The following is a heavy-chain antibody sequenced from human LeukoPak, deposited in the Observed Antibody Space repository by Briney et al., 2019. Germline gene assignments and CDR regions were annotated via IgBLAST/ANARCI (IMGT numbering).Heavy chain of an antibody. CDR3: ARGFTLRFTMVRGVRFDY. CDR2: INHSGST. CDR1: GGSFSGYY. D-gene: IGHD3-10*01. V-gene: IGHV4-34*01. Sequence: SETLSLTCAVYGGSFSGYYWSWIRQPPGKGLEWIGEINHSGSTNYNPSLKSRVTISVDTSKNQFSLKLSSVTAADTAVYYCARGFTLRFTMVRGVRFDYWGQGTLVTVSS. J-gene: IGHJ4*02.